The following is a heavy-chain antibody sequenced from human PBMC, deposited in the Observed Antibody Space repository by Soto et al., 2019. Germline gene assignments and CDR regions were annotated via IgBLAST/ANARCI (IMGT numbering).Heavy chain of an antibody. Sequence: EVQLVESGGGLVKPGGSLRLSCAASGVTFSSYSMNWVRKAPGEGLEWVSSITTYSTSIYYADSVKGRFTISRDNAKNSLFLQMNSLRAEDTAVYYCARGYGDYMPDAFNIWAQGTMVTVS. V-gene: IGHV3-21*01. CDR3: ARGYGDYMPDAFNI. CDR1: GVTFSSYS. CDR2: ITTYSTSI. D-gene: IGHD4-17*01. J-gene: IGHJ3*02.